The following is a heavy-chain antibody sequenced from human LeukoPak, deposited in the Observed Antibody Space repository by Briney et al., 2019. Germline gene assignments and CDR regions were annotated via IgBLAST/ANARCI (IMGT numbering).Heavy chain of an antibody. CDR1: GFTFRRYS. CDR2: ISGSSSTI. D-gene: IGHD3-10*01. CDR3: ARGHYYGSGSYYNGGY. Sequence: GGSLRLSCAASGFTFRRYSMNWVRQAPGKGLEWVSYISGSSSTIYYADSVKGRFTISRDNAKNSLYLQMNSLRDEDTAVYYCARGHYYGSGSYYNGGYWGQGTLVTVSS. J-gene: IGHJ4*02. V-gene: IGHV3-48*02.